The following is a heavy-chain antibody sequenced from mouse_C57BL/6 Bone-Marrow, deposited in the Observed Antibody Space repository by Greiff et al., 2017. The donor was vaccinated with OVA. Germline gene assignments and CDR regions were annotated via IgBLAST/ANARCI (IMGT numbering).Heavy chain of an antibody. Sequence: VQLQQSGPELVKPGASVKISCKASGYSFTDYNMNWVKQSHGKSLEWIGVINPNYGTTSYNQKFKGKATLTVGQSSSTAYMQLNSLTSEDSAVYYCARRRVLRWWDFDVWGTGTTVTVSS. D-gene: IGHD1-1*01. CDR3: ARRRVLRWWDFDV. J-gene: IGHJ1*03. CDR2: INPNYGTT. V-gene: IGHV1-39*01. CDR1: GYSFTDYN.